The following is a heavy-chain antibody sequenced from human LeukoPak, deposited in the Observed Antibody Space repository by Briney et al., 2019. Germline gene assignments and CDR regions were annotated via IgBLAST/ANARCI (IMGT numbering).Heavy chain of an antibody. D-gene: IGHD2-15*01. J-gene: IGHJ5*01. CDR3: ARQRGDCSGGSCYLGDNWFDP. V-gene: IGHV4-59*08. CDR2: IYYSGSI. CDR1: GGSISSYY. Sequence: SETLSLTCTVSGGSISSYYWSWIRQPPGKGLEWIGYIYYSGSINYNPSLKSRVTISVDTSKNQFSLKLSSVTAADTAAYYCARQRGDCSGGSCYLGDNWFDPWGQGTLVTVSS.